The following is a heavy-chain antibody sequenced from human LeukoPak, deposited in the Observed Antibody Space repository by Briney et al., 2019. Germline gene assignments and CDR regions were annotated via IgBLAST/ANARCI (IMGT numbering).Heavy chain of an antibody. CDR2: ISGSGGST. J-gene: IGHJ4*02. D-gene: IGHD3-16*01. CDR3: AKAPHRAYYDYVWGSYFFDY. CDR1: GFTFSSYA. V-gene: IGHV3-23*01. Sequence: GGSLRLSCAASGFTFSSYAMSWVRPAPGKGLEWVSAISGSGGSTYYADSVKGRFTISRDNSKNTLYLQMKRLRAEDTAVYYCAKAPHRAYYDYVWGSYFFDYWGQGTLVTVSS.